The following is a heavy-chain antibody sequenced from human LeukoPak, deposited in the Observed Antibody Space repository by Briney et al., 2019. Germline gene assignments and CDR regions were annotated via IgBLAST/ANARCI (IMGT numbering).Heavy chain of an antibody. J-gene: IGHJ3*02. D-gene: IGHD2-21*02. Sequence: PGGSLRLSCEAFGFTFSSCALSWVRQAPGKGLEWVSAISGGGGKTWYADSVKGRFAISRDNSKNTLYLQMNSLRAEDTALYYCAKDPIVFNSGDYYLGAFNIWGQGAMVTVSS. CDR2: ISGGGGKT. V-gene: IGHV3-23*01. CDR3: AKDPIVFNSGDYYLGAFNI. CDR1: GFTFSSCA.